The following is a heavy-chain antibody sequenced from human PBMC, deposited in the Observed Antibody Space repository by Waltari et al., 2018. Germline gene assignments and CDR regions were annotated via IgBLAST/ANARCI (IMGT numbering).Heavy chain of an antibody. V-gene: IGHV4-38-2*01. D-gene: IGHD3-16*01. CDR1: GYPVRGNVY. CDR2: LHYSGTT. CDR3: TSGQYYYMDV. Sequence: QIQLQESGPRLVRPSETLSLRCSVSGYPVRGNVYWGWVRQSPGKGLEWIGSLHYSGTTYYQPSLQRRVAMSMDLSDNDFSLRLTSVTAADTAIYFCTSGQYYYMDVWGKGITVTVSS. J-gene: IGHJ6*03.